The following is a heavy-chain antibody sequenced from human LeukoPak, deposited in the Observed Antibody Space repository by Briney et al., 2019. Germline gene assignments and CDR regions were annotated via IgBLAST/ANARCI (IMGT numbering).Heavy chain of an antibody. CDR2: IRYDGSNK. J-gene: IGHJ3*02. CDR3: AKGRITVTTVTDAFDI. CDR1: GFTFSSYG. V-gene: IGHV3-30*02. D-gene: IGHD4-17*01. Sequence: GGSLRLSCAASGFTFSSYGMHWVRQAPGKGLEWVAFIRYDGSNKYYADSVKGRFTISGDNSKNTLYLQMNSLRAEDTAVYYCAKGRITVTTVTDAFDIWGQGTMVTVSS.